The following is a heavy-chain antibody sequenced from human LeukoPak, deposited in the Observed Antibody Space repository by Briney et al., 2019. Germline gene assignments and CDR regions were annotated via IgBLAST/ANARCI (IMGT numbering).Heavy chain of an antibody. D-gene: IGHD2-2*01. CDR2: ISSNGGST. V-gene: IGHV3-64*01. Sequence: PGGSLRLSCAASGFTFNSYAMHWVRQAPGKGLEYVSAISSNGGSTYYANSVKGRFTISRDNSKNTLYLQMGSLRAEDMAVCYCARGYCSSTSCYSTAIDYWGQGTLVTVSS. CDR1: GFTFNSYA. J-gene: IGHJ4*02. CDR3: ARGYCSSTSCYSTAIDY.